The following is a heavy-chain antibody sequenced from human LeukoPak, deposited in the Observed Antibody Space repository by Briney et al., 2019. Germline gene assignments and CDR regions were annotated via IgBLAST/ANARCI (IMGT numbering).Heavy chain of an antibody. CDR2: ISGSGGST. D-gene: IGHD3-16*01. CDR3: VRSVGA. Sequence: GGSLRLSCAASGFTFSSYAMSWVRQAPGKGLEWVAAISGSGGSTYYADFVKGRITVSRDNSKDTLFLQMNSLTPEDTANFYCVRSVGAWGQGTLVAVSS. V-gene: IGHV3-23*01. CDR1: GFTFSSYA. J-gene: IGHJ4*02.